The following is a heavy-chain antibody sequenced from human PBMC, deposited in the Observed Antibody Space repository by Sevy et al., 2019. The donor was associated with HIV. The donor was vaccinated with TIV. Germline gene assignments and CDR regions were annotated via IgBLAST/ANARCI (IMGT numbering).Heavy chain of an antibody. V-gene: IGHV3-23*01. J-gene: IGHJ4*02. CDR3: AKGGFTMVRGVFDY. Sequence: GGSLRLSCAASGFSFSSYAMSWVRQTPGKGLEWVSAISGSGGSTYYADSVKGRFTISRDNSKKTLYLQMNSLRAEDTAVYYGAKGGFTMVRGVFDYWGQGTLVTVSS. CDR1: GFSFSSYA. CDR2: ISGSGGST. D-gene: IGHD3-10*01.